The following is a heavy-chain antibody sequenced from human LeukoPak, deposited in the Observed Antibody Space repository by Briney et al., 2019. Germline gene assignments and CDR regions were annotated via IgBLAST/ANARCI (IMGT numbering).Heavy chain of an antibody. V-gene: IGHV1-2*02. J-gene: IGHJ6*03. CDR1: GYTLTELS. CDR3: ARAGLGYCSSTSCYHYYYMDV. Sequence: ASVKVSCKVSGYTLTELSMHWVRQAPGKGLEWMGWINPNSGGTNYAQKFQGRVTMTRDTSISTAYMELSRLRSDDTAVYYCARAGLGYCSSTSCYHYYYMDVWGKGTTVTISS. D-gene: IGHD2-2*01. CDR2: INPNSGGT.